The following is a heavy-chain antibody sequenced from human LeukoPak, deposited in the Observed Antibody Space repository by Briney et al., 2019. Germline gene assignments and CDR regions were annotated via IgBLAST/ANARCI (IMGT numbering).Heavy chain of an antibody. V-gene: IGHV3-48*03. CDR2: ISSSGSTI. D-gene: IGHD6-19*01. Sequence: GGSLRLSCAASGFTFSSYEMNWVRQAPGKGLEWVSYISSSGSTIYYADSVRDRFTISRDNSKNTLYLQMNSLRAEDTAVYYCAKAPGYSSGWYAPPNYYFDYWGQGTLVTVSS. CDR3: AKAPGYSSGWYAPPNYYFDY. J-gene: IGHJ4*02. CDR1: GFTFSSYE.